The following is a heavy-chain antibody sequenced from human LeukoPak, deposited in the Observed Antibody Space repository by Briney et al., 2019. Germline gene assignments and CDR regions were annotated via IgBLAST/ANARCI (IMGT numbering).Heavy chain of an antibody. D-gene: IGHD3-10*01. J-gene: IGHJ5*02. V-gene: IGHV1-18*01. CDR1: GYTFTSYG. CDR2: ISAYNGNT. Sequence: GASVKVSCKASGYTFTSYGISWVRQAPGQGLEWMGWISAYNGNTNYAQKLQGRVTMTTDTSTSTAYMELRSLRSDDTAVYYCARVRLYGSGSYYQLSWFDPWGQGTLVTVSS. CDR3: ARVRLYGSGSYYQLSWFDP.